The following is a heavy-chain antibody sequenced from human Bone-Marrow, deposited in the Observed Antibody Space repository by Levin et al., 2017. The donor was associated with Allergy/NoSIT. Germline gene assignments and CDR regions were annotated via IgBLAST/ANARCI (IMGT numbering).Heavy chain of an antibody. CDR3: AKEQYGSGRYYMDV. Sequence: GGSLRLSCAASGFTLSHYGMHWARQAPGKGLEWVAVISYDGSIELYADSVKGRFTISRDNSKNTLYLHMSSLRGEDTAVYYCAKEQYGSGRYYMDVWGKGTTVTVSS. D-gene: IGHD3-10*01. CDR1: GFTLSHYG. J-gene: IGHJ6*03. V-gene: IGHV3-30*18. CDR2: ISYDGSIE.